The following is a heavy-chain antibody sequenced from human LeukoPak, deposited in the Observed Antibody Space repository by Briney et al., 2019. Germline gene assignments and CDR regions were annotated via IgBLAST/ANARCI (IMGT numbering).Heavy chain of an antibody. Sequence: GGSLRLSCAGSGFTSSIYWMHWVRQAPGGGLVWVSGINTDGSTTSYADSVKGRFTISRDNAKNTLYLQMTSLRVEDTALYYCAKESGYDVDLEYWGQGALVTVSS. J-gene: IGHJ4*02. CDR2: INTDGSTT. V-gene: IGHV3-74*01. D-gene: IGHD5-12*01. CDR1: GFTSSIYW. CDR3: AKESGYDVDLEY.